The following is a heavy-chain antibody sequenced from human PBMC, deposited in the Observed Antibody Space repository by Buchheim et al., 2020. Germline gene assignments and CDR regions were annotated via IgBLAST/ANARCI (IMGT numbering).Heavy chain of an antibody. CDR3: ARDLFGYYYDSSGYYPGDY. V-gene: IGHV3-30-3*01. CDR2: ISYDGSNK. J-gene: IGHJ4*02. Sequence: QVQLVESGGGVVQPGRSLRLSCADSGFTFSSYAMRWVRQAPGKGLEWVAVISYDGSNKYYADSVKGRFTISRDNSKNTLYLQMNSLRAEDTAVYYCARDLFGYYYDSSGYYPGDYWGQGTL. D-gene: IGHD3-22*01. CDR1: GFTFSSYA.